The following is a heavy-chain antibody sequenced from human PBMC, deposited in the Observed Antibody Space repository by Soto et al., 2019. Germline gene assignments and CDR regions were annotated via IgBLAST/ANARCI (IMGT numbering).Heavy chain of an antibody. Sequence: ASVKVSCKASGYTFTGYYMHWVRQAPGQGLEWMGWINPNSGGTNYAQKFQGRVTMTRDTSISTAYMELSRLGSDDTAVYYCAIVYCTNGVCHASGPDYWGQGTLVTVSS. D-gene: IGHD2-8*01. V-gene: IGHV1-2*02. CDR2: INPNSGGT. J-gene: IGHJ4*02. CDR1: GYTFTGYY. CDR3: AIVYCTNGVCHASGPDY.